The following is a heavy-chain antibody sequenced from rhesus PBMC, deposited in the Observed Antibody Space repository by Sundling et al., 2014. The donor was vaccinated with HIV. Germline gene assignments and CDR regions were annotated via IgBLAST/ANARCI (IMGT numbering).Heavy chain of an antibody. J-gene: IGHJ4*01. CDR1: GGSISGGFY. CDR3: ARAKGWNYPFDS. CDR2: SMVIVRLP. D-gene: IGHD1-1*01. V-gene: IGHV4S9*01. Sequence: QVQLQESGPGLVKPSEPLSLTCAVSGGSISGGFYWSWIRQPPGKGWSGLPISMVIVRLPTTTPPSRVESPFTKDTSKNHFFLKLSSVTAADTAVYYCARAKGWNYPFDSWGQGVLVTVSS.